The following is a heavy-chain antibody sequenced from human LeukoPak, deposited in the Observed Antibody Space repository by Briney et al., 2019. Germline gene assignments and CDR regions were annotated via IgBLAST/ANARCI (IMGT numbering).Heavy chain of an antibody. V-gene: IGHV3-9*01. CDR3: AKDGGYALSY. Sequence: GRSLRLSCAASGFTFDDYATHWVRQAPGKGLEWVSGICWNSGSIGYADSVKGRFTISRDNAKNSLYLQMNSLRAEDTALYYCAKDGGYALSYWGQGTLVTVSS. CDR1: GFTFDDYA. CDR2: ICWNSGSI. D-gene: IGHD6-25*01. J-gene: IGHJ4*02.